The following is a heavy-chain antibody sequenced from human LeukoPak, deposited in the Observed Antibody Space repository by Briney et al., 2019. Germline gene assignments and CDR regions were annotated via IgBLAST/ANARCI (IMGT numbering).Heavy chain of an antibody. J-gene: IGHJ3*02. CDR3: AKDIRGDYLNAFDK. D-gene: IGHD4-11*01. V-gene: IGHV3-33*06. Sequence: PGRSLRLSCAASGSIFSNYGMHWVRQAPGKGLEWVAVIWSDGSNKYYVDSVRGRFTISRDDSKNTLYLQMNSLRAEDTAIYYCAKDIRGDYLNAFDKWGQGTMVTVSS. CDR1: GSIFSNYG. CDR2: IWSDGSNK.